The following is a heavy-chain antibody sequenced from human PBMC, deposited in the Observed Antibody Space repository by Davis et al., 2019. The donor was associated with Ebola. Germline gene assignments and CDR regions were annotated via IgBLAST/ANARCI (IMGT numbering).Heavy chain of an antibody. CDR1: GYSFTSYW. Sequence: GESLKISCKGSGYSFTSYWISWVRQMPGKGLEWMGRIDPSDSYTNYSPSFQGHVTISADKSISTANLQWSSLKASDTAMYYCASLTQGYSSGWPHFDHWGQGTLVTVSS. J-gene: IGHJ4*02. CDR2: IDPSDSYT. CDR3: ASLTQGYSSGWPHFDH. V-gene: IGHV5-10-1*01. D-gene: IGHD6-19*01.